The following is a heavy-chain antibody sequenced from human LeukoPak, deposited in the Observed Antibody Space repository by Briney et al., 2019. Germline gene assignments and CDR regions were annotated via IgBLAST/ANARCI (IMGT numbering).Heavy chain of an antibody. CDR3: ARDLVKYYFDY. Sequence: GGSLRLSCAASGFTFSSYAMSWVRQAPGKGLEWVSGISGSGDSTYYADSVKGRFTISRDNFKNTLYLQMNSLRAEDTAVYYCARDLVKYYFDYWGQGTLVTVSS. J-gene: IGHJ4*02. CDR2: ISGSGDST. CDR1: GFTFSSYA. D-gene: IGHD2-2*01. V-gene: IGHV3-23*01.